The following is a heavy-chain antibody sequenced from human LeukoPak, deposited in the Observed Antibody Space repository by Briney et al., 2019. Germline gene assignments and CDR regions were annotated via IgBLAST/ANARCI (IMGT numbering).Heavy chain of an antibody. CDR1: GCTFSSYA. V-gene: IGHV3-23*01. J-gene: IGHJ4*02. D-gene: IGHD3-22*01. CDR3: AIDRQHRSGDYWGCCDY. CDR2: ISFSGGST. Sequence: PGGSLRLSCVASGCTFSSYAMAWVRQAPGKGLELVSGISFSGGSTYYADSVKGRFTISRDNSKNTVFLQMDSLRAEDPALCYCAIDRQHRSGDYWGCCDYWGQGTLVTVSS.